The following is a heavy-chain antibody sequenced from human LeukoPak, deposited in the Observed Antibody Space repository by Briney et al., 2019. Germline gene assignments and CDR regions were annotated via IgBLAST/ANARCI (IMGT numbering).Heavy chain of an antibody. CDR1: GYSISSGYY. J-gene: IGHJ4*02. CDR3: ARGRGGGSYYVVLDY. CDR2: ISHSGST. V-gene: IGHV4-38-2*02. Sequence: SETLCLTCTVSGYSISSGYYWDWLRQPPGKGLEWIWSISHSGSTYFNQSLKSRVTMSLDTSKNQFSLKLRSVTAADTAVYYCARGRGGGSYYVVLDYWGQGTLVTVSS. D-gene: IGHD1-26*01.